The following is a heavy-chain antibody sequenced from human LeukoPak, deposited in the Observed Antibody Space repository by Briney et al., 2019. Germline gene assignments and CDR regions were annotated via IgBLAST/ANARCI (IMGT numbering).Heavy chain of an antibody. CDR2: IYYSGST. CDR1: GGSISSYY. D-gene: IGHD3-16*02. V-gene: IGHV4-39*01. Sequence: PSEALSRTCTVSGGSISSYYWAWIRQPPGKGLEWIASIYYSGSTYYNSSLKSRVTISVDTSRNQFSLKLSSVTAADTALYYCASDKGYSDNYFDYWGQGTLVTVSS. CDR3: ASDKGYSDNYFDY. J-gene: IGHJ4*01.